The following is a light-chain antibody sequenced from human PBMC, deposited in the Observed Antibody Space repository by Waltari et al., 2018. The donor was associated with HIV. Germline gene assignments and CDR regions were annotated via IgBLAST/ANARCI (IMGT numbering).Light chain of an antibody. CDR3: QSYDSTNLV. CDR2: DDY. J-gene: IGLJ3*02. Sequence: NFMLIQPHSVSESPGETVTISCTGSSGSIASNYVHSYQQRPGSSPTTVIYDDYRRPSGVPDRFSGSIDSSSNSASLTISGLKTEDEADYYCQSYDSTNLVFGGGTKLTVL. CDR1: SGSIASNY. V-gene: IGLV6-57*01.